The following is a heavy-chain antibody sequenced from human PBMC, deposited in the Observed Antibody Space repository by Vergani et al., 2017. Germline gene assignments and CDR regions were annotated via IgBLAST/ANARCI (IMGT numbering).Heavy chain of an antibody. CDR2: IYYSGST. CDR3: ARDLMVVVVPAARHALGY. D-gene: IGHD2-2*01. Sequence: QVQLQESGPGLVKPSQTLSLTCTVSGGSISSGGYYWSWIRQHPGKDLEWIGYIYYSGSTYYNPSLKSRVTISVDTSKNQFSLKLSSVTAADTAVYYCARDLMVVVVPAARHALGYWGQGTLVTVSS. J-gene: IGHJ4*02. V-gene: IGHV4-31*03. CDR1: GGSISSGGYY.